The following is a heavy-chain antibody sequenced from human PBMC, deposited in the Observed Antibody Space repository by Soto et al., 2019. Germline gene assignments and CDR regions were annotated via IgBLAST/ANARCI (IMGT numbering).Heavy chain of an antibody. V-gene: IGHV3-23*01. D-gene: IGHD6-6*01. Sequence: EVQLLESGGGLVQPGGSLRLSCAASGFTFSSYAMSWVRQAPGKGLEWVSAISGSGGSTYYADSVKGRFTISRDNSKNTLYLQMXXLRAEXXAVXXXXXXXGGQLGYWGQGTLVTVSS. CDR2: ISGSGGST. CDR1: GFTFSSYA. CDR3: XXXXGGQLGY. J-gene: IGHJ4*02.